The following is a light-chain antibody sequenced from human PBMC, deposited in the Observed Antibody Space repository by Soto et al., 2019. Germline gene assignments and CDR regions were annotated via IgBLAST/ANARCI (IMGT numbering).Light chain of an antibody. CDR2: GNT. CDR3: LSFDSSLSVV. V-gene: IGLV1-40*01. CDR1: SSNIGAGYD. J-gene: IGLJ2*01. Sequence: QSVLTQPPSVCGAPGQRVTISCTGSSSNIGAGYDVHWYQQLPGRAPKLLIYGNTNRPSGVPDRFSGSKSGTSASLAITGLQAEDEPDYYCLSFDSSLSVVFGGGTKLTVL.